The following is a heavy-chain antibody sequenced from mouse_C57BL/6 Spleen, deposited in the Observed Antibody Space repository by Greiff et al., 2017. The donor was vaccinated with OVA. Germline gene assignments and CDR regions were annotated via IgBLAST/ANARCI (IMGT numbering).Heavy chain of an antibody. CDR3: ASWNCCNFAFDY. V-gene: IGHV1-52*01. CDR1: GYTFTSYW. D-gene: IGHD2-1*01. Sequence: QVQLQQPGAELVRPGSSVKLSCKASGYTFTSYWMHWVKQRPIQGLEWIGNIDPSDSETHYNQKFKDKATLTVNKSSSTAYMQLSSLTSEDSAVYCCASWNCCNFAFDYWGQGTTLTVSS. CDR2: IDPSDSET. J-gene: IGHJ2*01.